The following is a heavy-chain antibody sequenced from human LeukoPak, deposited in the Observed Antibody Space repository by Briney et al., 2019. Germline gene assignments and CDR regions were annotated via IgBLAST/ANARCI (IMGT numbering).Heavy chain of an antibody. CDR2: NYPGDSDT. CDR3: ARQGSSGYPFDP. CDR1: GYSFTRYW. V-gene: IGHV5-51*01. D-gene: IGHD3-22*01. Sequence: GESLKISFKGSGYSFTRYWIGWGRPVPGKGMEWRGINYPGDSDTRYSPSFQGQVTISADNSISTAYLQWSSLKASDTAMYYCARQGSSGYPFDPWGQGTLVTVSS. J-gene: IGHJ5*02.